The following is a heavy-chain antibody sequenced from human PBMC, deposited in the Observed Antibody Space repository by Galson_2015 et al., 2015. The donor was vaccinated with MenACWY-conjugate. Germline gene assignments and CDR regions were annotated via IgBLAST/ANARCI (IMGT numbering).Heavy chain of an antibody. CDR3: ARDVANGMDV. J-gene: IGHJ6*02. CDR1: GGSFSSYY. Sequence: SETLSLTCAVYGGSFSSYYWGWIRQPPGKGLEWIGSIYYSGSTYYNPSLKSRVTISVDTSKNQFSLKLSSVTAADTAVYYCARDVANGMDVWGQGTTVTVSS. V-gene: IGHV4-39*07. CDR2: IYYSGST.